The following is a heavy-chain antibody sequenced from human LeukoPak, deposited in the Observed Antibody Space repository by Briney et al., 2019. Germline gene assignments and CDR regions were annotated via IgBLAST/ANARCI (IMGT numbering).Heavy chain of an antibody. Sequence: GRSLRLSCAASGFTFSDHVMHWVRQAPDKGLEWVAMISYDGNNKYYADSVKGRFTISRDNSKDTLYLQMNSLRAEDTAVYYCARVRYSSSPPPFDYWGQGTLVTVSS. J-gene: IGHJ4*02. CDR3: ARVRYSSSPPPFDY. V-gene: IGHV3-30-3*01. D-gene: IGHD6-6*01. CDR2: ISYDGNNK. CDR1: GFTFSDHV.